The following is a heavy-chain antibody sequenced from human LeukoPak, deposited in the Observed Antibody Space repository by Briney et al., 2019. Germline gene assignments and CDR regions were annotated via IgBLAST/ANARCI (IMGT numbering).Heavy chain of an antibody. CDR2: INPNSGGT. CDR3: ARGNLGYYYYYYMDV. CDR1: GYTFTGYY. Sequence: GASVKVSCKASGYTFTGYYMHWVRQAPGQGLEWMGWINPNSGGTNYAQKFQGRVTMTRDTSISTAYMELSRLRSDDTAVYYCARGNLGYYYYYYMDVWGKGTTVTVSS. J-gene: IGHJ6*03. D-gene: IGHD1-1*01. V-gene: IGHV1-2*02.